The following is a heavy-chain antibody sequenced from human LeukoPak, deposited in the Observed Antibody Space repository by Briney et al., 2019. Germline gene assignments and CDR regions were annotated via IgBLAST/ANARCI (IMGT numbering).Heavy chain of an antibody. J-gene: IGHJ4*02. CDR3: AKDGDPGSSTRSRNGEIDY. CDR2: ISGSGTST. Sequence: GGSLRPACAASAPTFGSSAMSWVSQAAGNGLEWLPAISGSGTSTSYADSVKGQFTISRDNSKNTLYLQMNSLRAEDTPVYYCAKDGDPGSSTRSRNGEIDYWRQGTLVTVPS. D-gene: IGHD2-2*01. CDR1: APTFGSSA. V-gene: IGHV3-23*01.